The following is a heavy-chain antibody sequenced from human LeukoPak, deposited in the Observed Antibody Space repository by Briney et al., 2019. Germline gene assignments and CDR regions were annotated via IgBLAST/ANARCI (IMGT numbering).Heavy chain of an antibody. D-gene: IGHD6-19*01. CDR3: ARQHSQWLVGHMIDY. V-gene: IGHV4-39*01. J-gene: IGHJ4*02. CDR2: IYYSGST. CDR1: GGSISSSSYY. Sequence: TSETLSLTCTVSGGSISSSSYYWGWIRQPPGKGLEGIGSIYYSGSTYYNPSLKTRVTISVDTSKNQLSLKLSSVTAADTVVYYCARQHSQWLVGHMIDYWGQGTLVTVSS.